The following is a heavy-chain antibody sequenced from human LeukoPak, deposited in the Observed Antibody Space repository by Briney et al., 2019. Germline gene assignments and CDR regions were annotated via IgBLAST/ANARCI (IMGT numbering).Heavy chain of an antibody. D-gene: IGHD2-15*01. Sequence: GGSLRLSCAASRFTFSDYYMTWVRQAPGRGLEWVANIKEDGSDKNYVVSMEGRFTISRDNAKNSLYLQMNSVRVEDTAVYYCATDAAYGYDRFDHWGQGTQVTVSS. V-gene: IGHV3-7*01. CDR1: RFTFSDYY. CDR2: IKEDGSDK. CDR3: ATDAAYGYDRFDH. J-gene: IGHJ4*02.